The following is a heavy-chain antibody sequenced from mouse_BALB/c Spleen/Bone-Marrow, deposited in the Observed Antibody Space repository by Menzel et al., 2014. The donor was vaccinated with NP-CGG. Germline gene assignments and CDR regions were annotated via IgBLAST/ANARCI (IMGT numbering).Heavy chain of an antibody. J-gene: IGHJ2*01. CDR2: INPNIGVT. Sequence: EVKLVESGPELVKPGASVKISCKTSGYTFTDYTMHWVKQSHGKSLEWIGHINPNIGVTNYNQKFKGKATLTLDKSSRTAYMELRSLTSEDSAVYYCTRSRYGDYWGQGTTLTVSS. D-gene: IGHD2-14*01. CDR1: GYTFTDYT. V-gene: IGHV1-18*01. CDR3: TRSRYGDY.